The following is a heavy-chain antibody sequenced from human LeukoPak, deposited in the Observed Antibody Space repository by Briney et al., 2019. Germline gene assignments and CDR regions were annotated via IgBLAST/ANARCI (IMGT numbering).Heavy chain of an antibody. D-gene: IGHD4-17*01. V-gene: IGHV3-43*02. Sequence: PGGSLRLSCAASGFTFDDYAMHWVRQAPGKGLEWVSLISGDGGSTYYADSVKGRFTTSRDNSKNSLYLQMNSLRTEDTALYYCAKGIWAVTTPDAFDIWGQGTMVTVSS. J-gene: IGHJ3*02. CDR3: AKGIWAVTTPDAFDI. CDR2: ISGDGGST. CDR1: GFTFDDYA.